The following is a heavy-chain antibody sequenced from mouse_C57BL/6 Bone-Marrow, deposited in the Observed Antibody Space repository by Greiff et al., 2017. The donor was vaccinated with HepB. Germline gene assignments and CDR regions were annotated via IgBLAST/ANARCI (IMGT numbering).Heavy chain of an antibody. Sequence: DVMLVESGGGLVKPGGSLKLSCAASGFTFSSYAMSWVRQTPEKRLEWVATISDGGSYTYYPDNVKGRFTISRDNATNNLYLQMSHLKSEDTAMYYCARRYGNYGFAYWGQGTLVTVSA. V-gene: IGHV5-4*03. D-gene: IGHD2-1*01. CDR3: ARRYGNYGFAY. J-gene: IGHJ3*01. CDR2: ISDGGSYT. CDR1: GFTFSSYA.